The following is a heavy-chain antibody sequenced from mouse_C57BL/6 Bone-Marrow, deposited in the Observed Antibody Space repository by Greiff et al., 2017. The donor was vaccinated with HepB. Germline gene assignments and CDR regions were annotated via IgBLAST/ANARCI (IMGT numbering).Heavy chain of an antibody. V-gene: IGHV14-4*01. CDR2: IDPENGDT. Sequence: VQLQQSGAELVRPGASVKLSCTASGFNIKDDYMHWVKQRPEQGLEWIGWIDPENGDTEYASKFQGKATITADTSSNTAYLQLSSLTSEDTAVYYCIHYYGSSYGYWGQGTTLTVSS. J-gene: IGHJ2*01. CDR1: GFNIKDDY. CDR3: IHYYGSSYGY. D-gene: IGHD1-1*01.